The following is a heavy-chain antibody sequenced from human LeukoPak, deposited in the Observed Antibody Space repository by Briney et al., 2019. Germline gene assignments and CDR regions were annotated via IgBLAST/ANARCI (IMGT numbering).Heavy chain of an antibody. CDR2: IYYSGST. J-gene: IGHJ6*03. V-gene: IGHV4-59*08. CDR3: ARVTTGGSYYMDV. Sequence: PSETLSLTCTVSGGSISSYYWSWIRQPPGKGLEWIGYIYYSGSTNYNPSLKSRVTISVDTSKNQLSLKLSSVTAADTAVYYCARVTTGGSYYMDVWGTGTTVTVSS. CDR1: GGSISSYY. D-gene: IGHD1-1*01.